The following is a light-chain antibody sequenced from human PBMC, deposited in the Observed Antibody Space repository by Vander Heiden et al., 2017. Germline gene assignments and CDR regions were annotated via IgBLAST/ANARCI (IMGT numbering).Light chain of an antibody. CDR1: SGDIGSYHY. Sequence: GSPGPSTTIPCTGSSGDIGSYHYVSWYQQHPGKAPKVIIYDVNHRPSGISNRFSGSRSGNTASLTISGLQAEDEADYYCCSYTSRSTLYVFGTGTKVTVL. V-gene: IGLV2-14*04. J-gene: IGLJ1*01. CDR2: DVN. CDR3: CSYTSRSTLYV.